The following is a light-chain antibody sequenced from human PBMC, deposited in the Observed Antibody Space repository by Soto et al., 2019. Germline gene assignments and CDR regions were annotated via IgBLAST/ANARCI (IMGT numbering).Light chain of an antibody. V-gene: IGKV3-20*01. CDR3: QQYNSAPLT. J-gene: IGKJ4*01. Sequence: EIVLTQSPGTLSLSPGERATLSCRASQSVSSSYLAWYQQKPGQAPRLLIYGASSRATGIPDRFSGSGSGTDFTFTISSLQPEDVATYYCQQYNSAPLTFGGGTKVDI. CDR1: QSVSSSY. CDR2: GAS.